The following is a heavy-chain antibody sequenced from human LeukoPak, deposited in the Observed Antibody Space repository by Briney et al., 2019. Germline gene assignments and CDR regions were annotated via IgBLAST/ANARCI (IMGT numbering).Heavy chain of an antibody. V-gene: IGHV3-53*01. CDR2: IYSGGNT. J-gene: IGHJ6*02. CDR1: GFTVSSNY. CDR3: VRDRTTVTTTYYYYGMDV. D-gene: IGHD4-17*01. Sequence: LGGSLRLSCAASGFTVSSNYMSWVRQAPGKGLEWVSIIYSGGNTYYADSVRGRFTISRDNSMNTLFLQMNSLRAEDTAIYYCVRDRTTVTTTYYYYGMDVWGQGTTVTVSS.